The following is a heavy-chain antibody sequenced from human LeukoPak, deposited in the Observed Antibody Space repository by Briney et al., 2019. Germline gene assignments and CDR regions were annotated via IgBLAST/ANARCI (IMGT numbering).Heavy chain of an antibody. J-gene: IGHJ5*02. CDR3: AKVGPRYDILTGSLDWFDP. V-gene: IGHV3-30*18. D-gene: IGHD3-9*01. Sequence: PGESLRLSCAASGFTFSRYWIHWVRQAPGKGLEWVAIISYDGSNKYYADSVKGRFTISRDNSKNTLYLQMNSLRAEDTAVYYCAKVGPRYDILTGSLDWFDPWGQGTLVTVSS. CDR2: ISYDGSNK. CDR1: GFTFSRYW.